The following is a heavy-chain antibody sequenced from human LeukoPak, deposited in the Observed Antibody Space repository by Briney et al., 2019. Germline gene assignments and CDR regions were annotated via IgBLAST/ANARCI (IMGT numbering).Heavy chain of an antibody. CDR3: ARDCYDILTGYPYPPHY. V-gene: IGHV1-18*04. D-gene: IGHD3-9*01. J-gene: IGHJ4*02. Sequence: ASVKVSCKASGYTFTSYGISWVGQAPGQGLEWMGWISAYNGNTNYAQKLQGRVTMTTDTSTSTAYMELRSLRSDDTAVYYCARDCYDILTGYPYPPHYWGQGTLVTVSS. CDR2: ISAYNGNT. CDR1: GYTFTSYG.